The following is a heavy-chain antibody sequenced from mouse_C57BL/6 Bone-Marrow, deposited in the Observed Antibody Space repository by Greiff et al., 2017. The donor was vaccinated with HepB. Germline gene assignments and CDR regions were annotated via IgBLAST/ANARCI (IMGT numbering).Heavy chain of an antibody. V-gene: IGHV1-53*01. CDR1: GYTFTSYW. Sequence: QVQLQQSGTELVKPGASVKLSCKASGYTFTSYWMHWVKQRPGQGLEWIGNINPSNGGTNYNEKFKSKATLTVDKSSSTAYMQLSSLTSEDSAVYYCARHDGYYERFAYWGQGTLVTVSA. CDR3: ARHDGYYERFAY. J-gene: IGHJ3*01. D-gene: IGHD2-3*01. CDR2: INPSNGGT.